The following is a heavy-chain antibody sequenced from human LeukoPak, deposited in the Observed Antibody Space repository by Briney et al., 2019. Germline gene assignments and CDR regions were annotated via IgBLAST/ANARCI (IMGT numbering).Heavy chain of an antibody. Sequence: GGSLRLSCAASGFTFSSYAMHRVRQAPGKGLEWVAVISYDGSNKYYADSVKGRFTISRDNSKNTLYLQMNSLGAEDTAVYYCAKDKRRAGIVGAFYYFDYWGQGTLVTVSS. D-gene: IGHD1-26*01. CDR1: GFTFSSYA. CDR2: ISYDGSNK. V-gene: IGHV3-30-3*01. CDR3: AKDKRRAGIVGAFYYFDY. J-gene: IGHJ4*02.